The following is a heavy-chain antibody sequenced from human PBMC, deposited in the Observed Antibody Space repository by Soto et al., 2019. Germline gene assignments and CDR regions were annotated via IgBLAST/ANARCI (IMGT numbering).Heavy chain of an antibody. CDR1: GFTFSSYA. D-gene: IGHD3-16*02. J-gene: IGHJ3*02. V-gene: IGHV3-23*01. CDR3: AKDLSYNDYIWGSYRFNAFDI. Sequence: GGSLRLSCAASGFTFSSYAMSWVRQAPGKGLEWVSAISGSGGSTYYADSVKGRFTISRDNSKNTLYLQMNSLRAEDTAVYYCAKDLSYNDYIWGSYRFNAFDIWGQGTMVTVSS. CDR2: ISGSGGST.